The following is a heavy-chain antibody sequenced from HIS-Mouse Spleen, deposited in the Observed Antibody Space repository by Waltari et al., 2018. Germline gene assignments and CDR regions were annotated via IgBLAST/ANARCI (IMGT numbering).Heavy chain of an antibody. J-gene: IGHJ4*02. CDR1: GFSLSTSGMC. D-gene: IGHD6-19*01. Sequence: QVTLREPGPALVKPTQTLTLTCTFSGFSLSTSGMCVSWIRQPPGKALEWLARIDWDDDKYYSTSLKTRLTISKDTSKNQVVLTMTNMDPVDTATYYCARIAEGYSSGWYAFDYWGQGTLVTVSS. V-gene: IGHV2-70*15. CDR3: ARIAEGYSSGWYAFDY. CDR2: IDWDDDK.